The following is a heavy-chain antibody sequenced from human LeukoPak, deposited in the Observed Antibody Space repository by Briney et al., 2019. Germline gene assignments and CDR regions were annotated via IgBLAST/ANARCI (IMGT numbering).Heavy chain of an antibody. D-gene: IGHD3-9*01. V-gene: IGHV4-39*01. CDR2: IYYSGST. CDR1: GGSISSSSYY. Sequence: SETLSLNCTVSGGSISSSSYYWGWIRQPPGKGLEWIGSIYYSGSTYYNPSLKSRVTISVDTSKNQFSLKLSSVTAADTAVYYCARQGYYDTLGGQGTLVTVSS. J-gene: IGHJ4*02. CDR3: ARQGYYDTL.